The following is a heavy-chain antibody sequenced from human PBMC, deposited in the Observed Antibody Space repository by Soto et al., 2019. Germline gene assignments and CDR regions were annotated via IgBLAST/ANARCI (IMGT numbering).Heavy chain of an antibody. V-gene: IGHV3-74*01. CDR3: ARDEGFGESKRGFDY. CDR1: GFTFSSYW. D-gene: IGHD3-10*01. Sequence: EVQLVESGGGLVQPGGSLRPSCAASGFTFSSYWMHWVRQAPGKGLVWVSSINRDGSSAYYADSVKGRITISRDNGKNTLYLQMNSLRAEDTAVYYCARDEGFGESKRGFDYWGQGTLVTVSS. J-gene: IGHJ4*02. CDR2: INRDGSSA.